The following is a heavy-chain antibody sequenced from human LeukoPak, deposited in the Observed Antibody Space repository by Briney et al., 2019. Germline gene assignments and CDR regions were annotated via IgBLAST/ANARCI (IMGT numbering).Heavy chain of an antibody. CDR2: IRYDGSNK. CDR1: GFTFSNYG. J-gene: IGHJ4*02. V-gene: IGHV3-30*02. CDR3: AKDGSDYDFWSALSY. D-gene: IGHD3-3*01. Sequence: PGGSLRLSCAASGFTFSNYGMHWVRQAPGKGPEWVAFIRYDGSNKYYADSVKGRFTISRDNSKNTLYLQMNSLRAEDTAVYYCAKDGSDYDFWSALSYWGQGTLVTVSS.